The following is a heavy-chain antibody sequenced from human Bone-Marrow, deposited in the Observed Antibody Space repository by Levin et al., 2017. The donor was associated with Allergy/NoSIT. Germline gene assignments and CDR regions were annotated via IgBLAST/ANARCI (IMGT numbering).Heavy chain of an antibody. CDR2: IYHSGST. Sequence: SETLSLTCAVSGGSISSSNWWSWVRQPPGKGLEWIGEIYHSGSTNYNPSLKSRVTISVDKSKNQFSLKLSSVTAADTAVYYCARCRSGIAAAGGNWFDPWGQGTLVTVSS. J-gene: IGHJ5*02. CDR3: ARCRSGIAAAGGNWFDP. CDR1: GGSISSSNW. V-gene: IGHV4-4*02. D-gene: IGHD6-13*01.